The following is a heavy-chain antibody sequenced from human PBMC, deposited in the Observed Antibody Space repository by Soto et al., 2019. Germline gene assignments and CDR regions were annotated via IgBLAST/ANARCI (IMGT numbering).Heavy chain of an antibody. J-gene: IGHJ4*02. CDR2: IYYSGST. V-gene: IGHV4-39*01. D-gene: IGHD3-10*01. Sequence: SETLSLTCTVSGGSISSSSYYWGWIRQPPGKGLEWIGSIYYSGSTYYNPSLKSRVTISVDTSKNQFSLKLSSVTAADTAVYYCVTTMVRGVIIIYDYWGQGTLVTVSS. CDR3: VTTMVRGVIIIYDY. CDR1: GGSISSSSYY.